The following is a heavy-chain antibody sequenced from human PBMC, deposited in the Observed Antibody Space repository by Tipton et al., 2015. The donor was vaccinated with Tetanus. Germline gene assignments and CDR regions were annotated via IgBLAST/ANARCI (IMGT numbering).Heavy chain of an antibody. CDR3: ARGTSRIVYYFDY. CDR1: GFTFDNYA. J-gene: IGHJ4*02. V-gene: IGHV3-9*01. D-gene: IGHD2-21*01. Sequence: RSLRLSCAVSGFTFDNYAMHWVRQGPGKGLEWVAGISWTGDDLGYVDSVKGRFTISRDNSKNTLYLQMNSLRAEDTAVYYCARGTSRIVYYFDYWGQGTLVTVSS. CDR2: ISWTGDDL.